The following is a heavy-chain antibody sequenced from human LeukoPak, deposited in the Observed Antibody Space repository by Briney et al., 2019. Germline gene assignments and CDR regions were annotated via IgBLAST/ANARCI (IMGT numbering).Heavy chain of an antibody. CDR2: VYYRGST. CDR1: SGSISSYY. Sequence: KPSETLSLTCTVSSGSISSYYWSWIRQPPGKGLEWIGYVYYRGSTNYNPSLKSRVTISVDPSKNQFSLKLSSVTAADTAMYYCARDSSDSSGWYYFDSWGQGALVTVSS. V-gene: IGHV4-59*01. CDR3: ARDSSDSSGWYYFDS. D-gene: IGHD6-19*01. J-gene: IGHJ4*02.